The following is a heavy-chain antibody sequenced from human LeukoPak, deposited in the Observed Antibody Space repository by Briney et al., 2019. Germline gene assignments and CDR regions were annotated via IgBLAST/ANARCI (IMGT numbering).Heavy chain of an antibody. J-gene: IGHJ4*02. Sequence: GRSLRLSCAASGFTFSDHGMHWVRQAPGKGLEWVAIIWYNGSKKYYAESVKGRFTISRDNSKNTLYLQMSSLRAEDTAVYYCARDPYGSGDGYFDYWGQGTLITVSS. V-gene: IGHV3-33*01. CDR3: ARDPYGSGDGYFDY. D-gene: IGHD3-10*01. CDR2: IWYNGSKK. CDR1: GFTFSDHG.